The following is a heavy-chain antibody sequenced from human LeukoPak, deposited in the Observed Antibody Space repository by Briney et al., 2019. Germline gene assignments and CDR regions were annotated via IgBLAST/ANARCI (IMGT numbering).Heavy chain of an antibody. D-gene: IGHD3-10*01. Sequence: GASVKVSCKASGYTFTSYGISWVRQAPGQGLEWMGWISAYNGNTNYAQKLQGRVTMTTDTSTSTAYMELRSLRSDDTAVYYCARVENYYGSGSYPDYWGQGTLVTVSS. J-gene: IGHJ4*02. CDR2: ISAYNGNT. V-gene: IGHV1-18*01. CDR1: GYTFTSYG. CDR3: ARVENYYGSGSYPDY.